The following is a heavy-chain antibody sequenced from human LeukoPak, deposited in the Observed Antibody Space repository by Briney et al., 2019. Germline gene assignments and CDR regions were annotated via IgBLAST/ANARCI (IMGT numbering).Heavy chain of an antibody. CDR2: IYHSGST. Sequence: KPSETLSLTCTVSGYSISSGYYWGWIRQPPGKGLEWMGTIYHSGSTYYNPSLKSRVTISVDTSKNQFSLKLSSVTAADTAVYYCAKTVTVTTSAFDIWGQGTMVTVSS. D-gene: IGHD4-17*01. CDR1: GYSISSGYY. V-gene: IGHV4-38-2*02. J-gene: IGHJ3*02. CDR3: AKTVTVTTSAFDI.